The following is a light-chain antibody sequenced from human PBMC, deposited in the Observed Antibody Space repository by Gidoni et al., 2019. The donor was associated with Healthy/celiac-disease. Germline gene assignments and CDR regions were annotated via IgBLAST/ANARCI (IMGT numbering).Light chain of an antibody. J-gene: IGKJ5*01. CDR3: QQSYSTPLT. Sequence: IHMTQSPSSLSASVGDRVTITCRASQSISSYLNWYQQKPGKAPKLLIYAASSLQSGVPSRFSGSGSGTDFTLTISSLQPEDFATYYCQQSYSTPLTFGQXTRLEIK. CDR2: AAS. CDR1: QSISSY. V-gene: IGKV1-39*01.